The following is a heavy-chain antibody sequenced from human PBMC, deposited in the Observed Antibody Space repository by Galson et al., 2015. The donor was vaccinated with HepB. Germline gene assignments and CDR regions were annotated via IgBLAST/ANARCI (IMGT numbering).Heavy chain of an antibody. V-gene: IGHV3-64*01. Sequence: SLRLSCAASGFTFSSYAMHWVRQAPGKGLEYVSAISSNGGSTYYANSVKGRFTISRDNSKNTLYLQMGSLRAEDMAVYYCARDPTDVLVRRITTLGGFDYWGQGTLVTVSS. CDR3: ARDPTDVLVRRITTLGGFDY. D-gene: IGHD3-10*01. CDR1: GFTFSSYA. J-gene: IGHJ4*02. CDR2: ISSNGGST.